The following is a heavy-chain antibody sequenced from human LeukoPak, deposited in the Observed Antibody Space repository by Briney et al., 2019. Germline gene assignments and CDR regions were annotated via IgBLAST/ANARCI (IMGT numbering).Heavy chain of an antibody. V-gene: IGHV1-2*02. CDR1: GYTFTGYY. J-gene: IGHJ4*02. CDR2: INPNSGGT. Sequence: ASVKVSCKASGYTFTGYYMHWVRQAPGQGLEWMGWINPNSGGTNYAQKFQGRVTMTRDTSISTAYMELSRLRSDDTAVYYCARGHRGGRGYSYGYGLDWGQGTLVTVSS. D-gene: IGHD5-18*01. CDR3: ARGHRGGRGYSYGYGLD.